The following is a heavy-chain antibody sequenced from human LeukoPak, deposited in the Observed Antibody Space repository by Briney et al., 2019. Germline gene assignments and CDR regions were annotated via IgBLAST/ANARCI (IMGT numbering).Heavy chain of an antibody. CDR3: ARNKYYDRYFDS. CDR2: IKQDGSEK. D-gene: IGHD3-22*01. Sequence: GGSLRLSCVASGFTFNSNWMSWVRRAPGKGLEWVANIKQDGSEKYYVDSVKGRFTISRDNAKNSVSLQMNSLRAEDTAVYYCARNKYYDRYFDSWGQGILVTVSS. J-gene: IGHJ4*02. CDR1: GFTFNSNW. V-gene: IGHV3-7*01.